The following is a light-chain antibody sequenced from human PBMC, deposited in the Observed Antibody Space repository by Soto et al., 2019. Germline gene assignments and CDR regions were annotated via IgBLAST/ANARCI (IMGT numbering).Light chain of an antibody. J-gene: IGKJ5*01. CDR2: AAS. V-gene: IGKV1-39*01. CDR1: QSISSY. CDR3: EQSYSTPIT. Sequence: DIQMTQSPSSLSASVGDRVTITCRASQSISSYLNWYQQKPGKAPKLLIYAASSLQSGVPSRFSGSGSGTDFTLTISSLQPEDFATYYCEQSYSTPITSGQETRLEIK.